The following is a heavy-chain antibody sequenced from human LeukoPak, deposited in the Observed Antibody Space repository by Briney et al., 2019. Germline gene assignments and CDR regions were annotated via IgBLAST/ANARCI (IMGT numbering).Heavy chain of an antibody. D-gene: IGHD6-19*01. V-gene: IGHV4-39*01. CDR2: IYYSGTT. Sequence: SETLSLTCTVSGGSISGSSYYWGWIRQPPGKGLEWIGSIYYSGTTYYNPSLKSRVTMSVDTSKNQFSLKLSSVTAADTAVYYCARHPESHSSGWSSYYYYYYMDVWGKGTTVTVSS. J-gene: IGHJ6*03. CDR3: ARHPESHSSGWSSYYYYYYMDV. CDR1: GGSISGSSYY.